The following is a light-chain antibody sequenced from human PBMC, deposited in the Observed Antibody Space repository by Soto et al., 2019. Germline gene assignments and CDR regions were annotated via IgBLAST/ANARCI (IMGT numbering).Light chain of an antibody. CDR2: LNSDGSH. J-gene: IGLJ2*01. Sequence: QAVVTQSPSASASLGASVKLTCTLSSGHSNYAIAWHQQQPEKGPRYLMRLNSDGSHSKGDGIPDRFSGSSSGAERYLTISSLQSEDEADYYCQTWGTGIPVVFGGGTKLTVL. CDR1: SGHSNYA. CDR3: QTWGTGIPVV. V-gene: IGLV4-69*02.